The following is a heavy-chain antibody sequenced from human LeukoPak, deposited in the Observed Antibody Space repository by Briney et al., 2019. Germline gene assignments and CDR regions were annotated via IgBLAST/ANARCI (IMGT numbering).Heavy chain of an antibody. J-gene: IGHJ4*02. Sequence: GASVKVSCKASGYTFTGYYMHWVRQAPGQGLEWMGWINPNSGGTNYAQKFQGRVTMTRDTSISTAYMELSRLRSDDTAVYYCARGASTYYYDSSGYRALGYWGQGTLVTVSS. CDR1: GYTFTGYY. V-gene: IGHV1-2*02. D-gene: IGHD3-22*01. CDR3: ARGASTYYYDSSGYRALGY. CDR2: INPNSGGT.